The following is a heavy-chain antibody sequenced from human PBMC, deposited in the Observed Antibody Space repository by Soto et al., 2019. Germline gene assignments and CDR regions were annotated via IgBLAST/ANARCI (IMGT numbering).Heavy chain of an antibody. Sequence: EVQLLESGGDLVQPGGSLRLSCTASGFTFSDYAMNWVRQAPGKGLEWVSTISSSGDSTYYADSVKGRFTISRDNPKNTLSRKMNSLRAEDPAVYYCARDPSTVYPDYWGQGPLAPVPS. V-gene: IGHV3-23*01. D-gene: IGHD4-17*01. CDR1: GFTFSDYA. CDR3: ARDPSTVYPDY. CDR2: ISSSGDST. J-gene: IGHJ4*02.